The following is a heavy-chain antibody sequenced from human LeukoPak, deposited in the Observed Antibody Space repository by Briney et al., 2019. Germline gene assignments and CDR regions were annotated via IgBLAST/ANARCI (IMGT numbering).Heavy chain of an antibody. D-gene: IGHD2-21*01. V-gene: IGHV3-48*01. J-gene: IGHJ6*02. Sequence: LSGGSLRLSCEASGFTFTTYALNWVRQAPGKGLEWVSYISSSSSTIYYADSVKGRFTISRDNAKNSLYLQMNSLRAEDTAVYYCARDPLLAVSPPYYYGMDVWGQGTTVTVSS. CDR2: ISSSSSTI. CDR1: GFTFTTYA. CDR3: ARDPLLAVSPPYYYGMDV.